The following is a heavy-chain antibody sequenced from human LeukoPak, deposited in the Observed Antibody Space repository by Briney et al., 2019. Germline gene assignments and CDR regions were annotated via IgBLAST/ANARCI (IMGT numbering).Heavy chain of an antibody. J-gene: IGHJ4*02. D-gene: IGHD6-6*01. CDR3: ASAIAARPFDY. Sequence: SGTLSLTCAVSGYSISSGYYWGWIRQPPGKGLEWIGSIYHSGSTYYNPSLKSRVTILVDTSKNQFSLKLSSVTAADTAVYYCASAIAARPFDYWGQGTLVTVSS. V-gene: IGHV4-38-2*01. CDR1: GYSISSGYY. CDR2: IYHSGST.